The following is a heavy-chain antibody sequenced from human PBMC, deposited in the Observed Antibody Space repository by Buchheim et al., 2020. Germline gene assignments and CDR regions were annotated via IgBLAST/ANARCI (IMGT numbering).Heavy chain of an antibody. V-gene: IGHV3-23*01. CDR3: VKGRYFPDS. Sequence: EVQLLESGGGLVQPGGSLRLSCAASGFTFSPYAMNWVRQAPGKGLEWVSGISGGSTPYYADSVKGRFTISRDNSNSTLYLEMNRLTAADTAVYFCVKGRYFPDSWGQGTL. CDR1: GFTFSPYA. CDR2: ISGGSTP. D-gene: IGHD3-9*01. J-gene: IGHJ5*02.